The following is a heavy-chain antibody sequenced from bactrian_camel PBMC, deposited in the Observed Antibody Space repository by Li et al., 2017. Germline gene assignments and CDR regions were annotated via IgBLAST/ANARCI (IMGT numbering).Heavy chain of an antibody. J-gene: IGHJ4*01. D-gene: IGHD3*01. Sequence: HVQLVESGGGSVQAGGSLRLSCAASGEISTYDCREWFRRAPGKEPEELAGISTGGSETWYADSVKGRFTISRDNAKDTLYLQMNSLKIEDTAVYYCALGSSRQATMTARGKGTQVTVS. V-gene: IGHV3S6*01. CDR2: ISTGGSET. CDR1: GEISTYDC.